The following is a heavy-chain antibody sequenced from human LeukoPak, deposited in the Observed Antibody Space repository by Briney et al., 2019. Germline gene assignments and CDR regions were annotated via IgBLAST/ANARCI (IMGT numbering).Heavy chain of an antibody. CDR2: ISGSSRST. Sequence: GGSLRLSCAASGFTFSSYAMSWVRQAPGKGLEWVSTISGSSRSTYYADSVKGRFAISRDNSKNTLYLQMNSLRAEDTAVYFCAKGVYDMDVWGQGTTVTVSS. CDR1: GFTFSSYA. V-gene: IGHV3-23*01. J-gene: IGHJ6*02. CDR3: AKGVYDMDV.